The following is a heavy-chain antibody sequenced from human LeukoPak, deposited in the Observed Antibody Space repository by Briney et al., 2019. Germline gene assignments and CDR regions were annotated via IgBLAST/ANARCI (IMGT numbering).Heavy chain of an antibody. V-gene: IGHV4-59*01. CDR1: GGSLSRYY. CDR2: VYSSVST. Sequence: SETLSLTCTVSGGSLSRYYWFWIRQSPGKGPEWIGYVYSSVSTNYNPSLKSRVTISIDTSENQFSRKLTSMTAADTAVYYCARGSYGDPIGNWSQGILVTVSS. J-gene: IGHJ4*02. CDR3: ARGSYGDPIGN. D-gene: IGHD7-27*01.